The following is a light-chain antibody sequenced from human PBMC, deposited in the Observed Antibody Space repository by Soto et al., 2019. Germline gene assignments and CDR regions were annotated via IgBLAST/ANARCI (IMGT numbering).Light chain of an antibody. V-gene: IGKV1-5*03. CDR3: QHYNSYSEA. Sequence: IQMTQSPSNLSGSVGDRVTITCRASQTISSWLAWYQQKPGKAPKLLIYKASTLKIGVPSRFSGSGSGTEFTLTISSLQPDDFATYYCQHYNSYSEAFGQGTKVDIK. CDR2: KAS. J-gene: IGKJ1*01. CDR1: QTISSW.